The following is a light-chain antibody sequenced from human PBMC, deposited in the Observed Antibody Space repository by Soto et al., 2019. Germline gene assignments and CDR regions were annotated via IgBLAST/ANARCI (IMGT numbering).Light chain of an antibody. V-gene: IGKV3-20*01. J-gene: IGKJ4*01. Sequence: EMEVTRCAGTRSWSPGEGAALAWWGSQSVSSSYLAWYQQKPGQAPRLVIYGASSRATGIPDRFGGSGYGTDFNLTISRLEPEDPAVYYCQQYGSSPLTFGGGTKVDIK. CDR1: QSVSSSY. CDR3: QQYGSSPLT. CDR2: GAS.